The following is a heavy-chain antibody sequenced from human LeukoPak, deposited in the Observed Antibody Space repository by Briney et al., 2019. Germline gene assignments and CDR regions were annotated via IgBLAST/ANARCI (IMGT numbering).Heavy chain of an antibody. V-gene: IGHV1-69*05. J-gene: IGHJ6*03. D-gene: IGHD3-3*01. CDR2: IIPIFGTA. CDR1: GGTFSSYA. CDR3: ARSPYYDFWSGYYVGLHYYMDV. Sequence: SVKVSCKASGGTFSSYAISWVRQAPGQGLEWMGRIIPIFGTANYAQKFQGRVTITTDESTSTAYMELSSLRSEDTAVYYCARSPYYDFWSGYYVGLHYYMDVWGKGTTVTVSS.